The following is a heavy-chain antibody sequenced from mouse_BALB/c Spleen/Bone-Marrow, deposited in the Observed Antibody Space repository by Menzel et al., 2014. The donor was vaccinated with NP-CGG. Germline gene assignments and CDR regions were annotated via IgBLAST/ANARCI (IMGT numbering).Heavy chain of an antibody. CDR3: ARLNYYGNLFV. V-gene: IGHV4-1*02. D-gene: IGHD1-1*01. CDR2: INPDSSTI. J-gene: IGHJ1*01. CDR1: GFDFSRYW. Sequence: EVQRVESGGGLVQPGGSLKPSCAASGFDFSRYWMSWVRQAPGKGLDWIGEINPDSSTINYTPSLKDKFIISRDNAKNTLYLRMSKVRSEDTALYYCARLNYYGNLFVWGAGTTVTVSS.